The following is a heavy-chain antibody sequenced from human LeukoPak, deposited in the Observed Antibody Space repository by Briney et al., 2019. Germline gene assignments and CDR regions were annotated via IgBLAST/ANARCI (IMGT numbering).Heavy chain of an antibody. J-gene: IGHJ1*01. Sequence: PSETLSLTCTVSRYSISSGYYWGWIRQSPGKGLEWIGSMYHSGSTYYTPSLKSRVTISVDASKNQFSLKLSSVTAADTAVYYCASGWVEVSSFQHWGQGTLVTVSS. CDR1: RYSISSGYY. V-gene: IGHV4-38-2*02. CDR2: MYHSGST. CDR3: ASGWVEVSSFQH. D-gene: IGHD2-15*01.